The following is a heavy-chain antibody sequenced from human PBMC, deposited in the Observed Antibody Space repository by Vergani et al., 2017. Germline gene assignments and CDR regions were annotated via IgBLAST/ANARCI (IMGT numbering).Heavy chain of an antibody. J-gene: IGHJ4*02. Sequence: QVQLQESGPGLVKPSQTLSLTCTVSGGSISSGGYYWSWLRQHPGKGLEWIGYIDYSGSTYYNPSLKSLVTISVDTSKNQFSLKLSSVTAADTAVYYCAREGPAWSYQQFDYWGQGTLVTVSS. CDR1: GGSISSGGYY. D-gene: IGHD2-2*01. CDR3: AREGPAWSYQQFDY. V-gene: IGHV4-31*01. CDR2: IDYSGST.